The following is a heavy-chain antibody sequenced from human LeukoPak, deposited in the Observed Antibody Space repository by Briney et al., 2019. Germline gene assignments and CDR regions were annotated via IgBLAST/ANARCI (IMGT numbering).Heavy chain of an antibody. Sequence: SETLSLTCTVSGGSISSGSYYWSWIRQPAGKGLEWIGRIYTSGSTNYNPSLKSRVTISVDTSKNQFSLKLSSVTAADTAVYYCARHPSQYYFDYWGQGTLVTVPS. V-gene: IGHV4-61*02. CDR3: ARHPSQYYFDY. J-gene: IGHJ4*02. CDR1: GGSISSGSYY. CDR2: IYTSGST.